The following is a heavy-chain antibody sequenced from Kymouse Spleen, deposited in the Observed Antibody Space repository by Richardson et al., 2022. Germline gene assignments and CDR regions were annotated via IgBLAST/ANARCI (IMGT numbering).Heavy chain of an antibody. CDR2: ISSSSSYI. V-gene: IGHV3-21*03. Sequence: EVQLVESGGGLVKPGGSLRLSCAASGFTFSSYSMNWVRQAPGKGLEWVSSISSSSSYIYYADSVKGRFTISRDNAKNSLYLQMNSLRAEDTAVYYCAGYYGSGSLYYYYYGMDVWGQGTTVTVSS. CDR1: GFTFSSYS. J-gene: IGHJ6*02. CDR3: AGYYGSGSLYYYYYGMDV. D-gene: IGHD3-10*01.